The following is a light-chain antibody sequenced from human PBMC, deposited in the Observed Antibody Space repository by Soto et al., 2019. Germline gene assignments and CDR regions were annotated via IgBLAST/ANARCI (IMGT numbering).Light chain of an antibody. Sequence: ERVMTQSPPTLPLSPGERAIVSSRASQSICTYLAWYQQKRGQSPRLLIYDASTRATGIPARFSGSGSGTEFTLTINSLQSEDFAVYYCQVRTNWSIAFGRGTRLEIK. V-gene: IGKV3-15*01. CDR2: DAS. CDR3: QVRTNWSIA. CDR1: QSICTY. J-gene: IGKJ5*01.